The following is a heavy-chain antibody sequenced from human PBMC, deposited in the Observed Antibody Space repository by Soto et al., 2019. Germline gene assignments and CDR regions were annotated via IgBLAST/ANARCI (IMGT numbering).Heavy chain of an antibody. CDR1: GFDFNKYA. D-gene: IGHD2-2*02. Sequence: GGSLRLSCAAFGFDFNKYAMTWVRQAPGKGMQWVASITSNGDSTYYADSVKGRFTTSIDNSNNTLYLQMNSLRADDTAVFYCAKDSPSYTTSTFYFDXWGQGTLVTVSX. V-gene: IGHV3-23*01. J-gene: IGHJ4*02. CDR2: ITSNGDST. CDR3: AKDSPSYTTSTFYFDX.